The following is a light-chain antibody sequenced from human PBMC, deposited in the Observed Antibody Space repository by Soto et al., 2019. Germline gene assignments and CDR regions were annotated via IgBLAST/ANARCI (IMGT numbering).Light chain of an antibody. CDR1: SSNIGRNY. V-gene: IGLV1-51*02. CDR3: GAWDRGRKAGV. Sequence: QSVLTQPPSVSAAPGEKVTISCSGSSSNIGRNYVSWYQQRPGSAPKLLIYENDRRPSGIPDRFSGSKSGTTATLGITGLQTGDEAEYYCGAWDRGRKAGVFGGGTKLTVL. J-gene: IGLJ3*02. CDR2: END.